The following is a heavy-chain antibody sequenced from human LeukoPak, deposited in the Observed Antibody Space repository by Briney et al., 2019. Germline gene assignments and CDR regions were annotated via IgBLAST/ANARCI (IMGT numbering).Heavy chain of an antibody. CDR1: GFTFDDYA. CDR2: ISWNSGSI. V-gene: IGHV3-9*03. CDR3: AKDTSGSSWYGGGFDY. J-gene: IGHJ4*02. Sequence: PGRSLRLSXAASGFTFDDYAMHWVRQAPGKGLEWVSGISWNSGSIGYADSVKGRFTISRDNAKNSLYLQMNSLRAEDMALYYCAKDTSGSSWYGGGFDYWGQGTLVTVSS. D-gene: IGHD6-13*01.